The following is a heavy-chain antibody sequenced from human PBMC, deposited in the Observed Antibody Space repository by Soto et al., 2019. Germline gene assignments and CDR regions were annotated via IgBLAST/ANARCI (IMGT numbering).Heavy chain of an antibody. J-gene: IGHJ4*02. V-gene: IGHV3-23*01. D-gene: IGHD5-12*01. CDR3: AKDPGSREWLQLITFFDY. Sequence: GGSLRLSCAASGFTFSSYAMSWVRQAPGKGLEWVSAISGSGGSTYYADSVKGRFTISRDNSKNTLYLQMYSLRAEDTAVYYCAKDPGSREWLQLITFFDYWGQGTLVTVSS. CDR2: ISGSGGST. CDR1: GFTFSSYA.